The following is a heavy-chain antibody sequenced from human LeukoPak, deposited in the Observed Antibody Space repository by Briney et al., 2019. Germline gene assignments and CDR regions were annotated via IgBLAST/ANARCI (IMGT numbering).Heavy chain of an antibody. CDR3: ARDRITMIVVVTAYYMDV. D-gene: IGHD3-22*01. CDR2: ISTSSIYI. Sequence: GGSLRLSCAASGFTFSSYTMNWVRQAPGKGLEWVSSISTSSIYIYYADSVKGRFTISRDNAKNSLYLQMNSLRAEDTAVYYCARDRITMIVVVTAYYMDVWGKGTTVTVSS. CDR1: GFTFSSYT. V-gene: IGHV3-21*01. J-gene: IGHJ6*03.